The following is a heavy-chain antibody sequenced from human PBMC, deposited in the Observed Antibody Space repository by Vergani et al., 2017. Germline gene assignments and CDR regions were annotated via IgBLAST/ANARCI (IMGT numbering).Heavy chain of an antibody. Sequence: QVQLVQSGAEVKKPGSSVKVSCKASGGTFSSYTISWVRQAPGQGLEWMGRIIPILGIANYAQKVQGRVTITADKSPSTAYMELSSLRSEDTAVYYCARARIVVATFHGGYYYYGMDVWGQGTTVTVSS. D-gene: IGHD1-26*01. V-gene: IGHV1-69*02. CDR3: ARARIVVATFHGGYYYYGMDV. CDR2: IIPILGIA. CDR1: GGTFSSYT. J-gene: IGHJ6*02.